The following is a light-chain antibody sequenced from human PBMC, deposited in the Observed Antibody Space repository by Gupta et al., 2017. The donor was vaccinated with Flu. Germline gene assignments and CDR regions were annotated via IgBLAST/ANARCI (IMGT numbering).Light chain of an antibody. CDR3: QQYGSSPPIT. V-gene: IGKV3-20*01. J-gene: IGKJ5*01. CDR1: QAVSNSY. Sequence: RASLSGRASQAVSNSYLAWYQQKPGQAPRLLIYAASSRATGIPDRFSGSGSGTDFTLTVSRVEPEDSAVYYCQQYGSSPPITFGQGTRLEI. CDR2: AAS.